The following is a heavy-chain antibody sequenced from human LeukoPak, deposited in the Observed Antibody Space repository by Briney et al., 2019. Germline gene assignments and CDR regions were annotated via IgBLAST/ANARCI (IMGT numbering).Heavy chain of an antibody. CDR2: IIPIFGTA. D-gene: IGHD3-3*01. J-gene: IGHJ4*02. V-gene: IGHV1-69*05. CDR1: GGTFSSYA. CDR3: ARGSTRTKYDFWSGRPYYFDY. Sequence: RASVKVSCKASGGTFSSYAISWVRQAPGQGLEWMGGIIPIFGTANYAQKFQGRVTITTDESTSTAYMELSSLRSEDTALYYCARGSTRTKYDFWSGRPYYFDYWGQGTLVTVSS.